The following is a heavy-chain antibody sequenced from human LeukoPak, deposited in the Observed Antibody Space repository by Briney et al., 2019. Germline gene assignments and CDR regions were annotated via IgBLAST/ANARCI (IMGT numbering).Heavy chain of an antibody. CDR2: IYYSGST. V-gene: IGHV4-59*01. J-gene: IGHJ5*02. CDR1: GGSIISYY. D-gene: IGHD6-13*01. Sequence: SETLSLTCTVSGGSIISYYLTWIRQPPGKGLEWIGYIYYSGSTNYNPSLKSRVTISVDTSKNQFSLKLSSVTAADTAVYYCARGRRIAAAGPSWFDPWGQGTLVTVSS. CDR3: ARGRRIAAAGPSWFDP.